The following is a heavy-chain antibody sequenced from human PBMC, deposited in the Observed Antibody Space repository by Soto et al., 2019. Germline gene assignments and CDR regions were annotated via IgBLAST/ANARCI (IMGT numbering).Heavy chain of an antibody. CDR3: ARDEDYGDYVGAFDI. Sequence: ASVKVSCKASGYTFTSYGISWVRQAPGQGLEWMGWISAYNGNTNYAQKLQGRVTMTTDTYTSTAYMELRSLRSDDTAVYYCARDEDYGDYVGAFDIWGQGTMVTVSS. CDR1: GYTFTSYG. CDR2: ISAYNGNT. D-gene: IGHD4-17*01. V-gene: IGHV1-18*01. J-gene: IGHJ3*02.